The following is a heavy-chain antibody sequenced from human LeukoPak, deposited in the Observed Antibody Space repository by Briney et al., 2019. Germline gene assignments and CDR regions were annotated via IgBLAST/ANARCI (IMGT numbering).Heavy chain of an antibody. CDR3: ARAAAVSGAFRDNWFDP. CDR1: GFTFRRYD. Sequence: GGSLRLSCVASGFTFRRYDMHWVRQAPGKGLEWVAVIANDGRNEIYADSVKGRFTISGDNSKNTLYLQMNSLRAEDTAVYYCARAAAVSGAFRDNWFDPWGQGTLVTVSS. CDR2: IANDGRNE. J-gene: IGHJ5*02. D-gene: IGHD6-13*01. V-gene: IGHV3-30*04.